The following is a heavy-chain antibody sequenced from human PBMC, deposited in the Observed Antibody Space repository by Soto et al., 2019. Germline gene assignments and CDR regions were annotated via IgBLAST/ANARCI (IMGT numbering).Heavy chain of an antibody. V-gene: IGHV4-39*01. J-gene: IGHJ4*02. Sequence: QLQLQESGPGLVKPSETLSLTCTVSGGSISSSSYYWGWIRQPPGKGLEWIGSIYYSGSTYYNPSLKSRVTISVDTSKNQFSRKLSSVTAADTAVYYCARSFFGVATFDYWGQGTLVTVSS. D-gene: IGHD3-3*02. CDR3: ARSFFGVATFDY. CDR1: GGSISSSSYY. CDR2: IYYSGST.